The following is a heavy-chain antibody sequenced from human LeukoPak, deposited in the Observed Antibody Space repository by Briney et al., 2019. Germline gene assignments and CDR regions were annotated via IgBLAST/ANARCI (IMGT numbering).Heavy chain of an antibody. V-gene: IGHV3-30*02. D-gene: IGHD2/OR15-2a*01. CDR2: IRYDGSDK. CDR3: AKNFYWFDP. Sequence: PGGSLRLSCAASGFTFSDYAMHWVRQAPGEGLGWVAFIRYDGSDKYYADSVKGRFTVSRDNSKNTLYLQMNSLRAEDTAVYHCAKNFYWFDPWGQGTLVTVSS. J-gene: IGHJ5*02. CDR1: GFTFSDYA.